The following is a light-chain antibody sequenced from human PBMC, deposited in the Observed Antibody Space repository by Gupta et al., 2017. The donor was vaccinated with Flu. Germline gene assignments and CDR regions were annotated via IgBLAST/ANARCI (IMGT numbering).Light chain of an antibody. CDR2: EVR. V-gene: IGLV2-14*01. Sequence: QSALPQPASVSGSPGQSITISCTGTSSDVGGYNYVSWYQQHPGKAPKLIIYEVRNRPSGVSNRFSGSKSGNTASLTISGLQAEDEADYYCSSYTSSSTLYVFGTGTKVTVL. CDR1: SSDVGGYNY. CDR3: SSYTSSSTLYV. J-gene: IGLJ1*01.